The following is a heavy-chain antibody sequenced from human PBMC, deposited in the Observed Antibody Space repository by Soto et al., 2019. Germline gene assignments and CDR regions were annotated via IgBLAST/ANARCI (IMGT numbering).Heavy chain of an antibody. D-gene: IGHD4-17*01. CDR2: IKSKTDGGTT. CDR1: GFTFSNAW. J-gene: IGHJ4*02. V-gene: IGHV3-15*01. Sequence: EVQLVESGGGLVKPGGSLRLSCAASGFTFSNAWMSWVRQAPGKGLEWVGRIKSKTDGGTTDYAAPVKGRFTISRDNSKNTLYLQMNSLKTEDTAVYYCTAGTSGYGVDYWGQGTLVTVSS. CDR3: TAGTSGYGVDY.